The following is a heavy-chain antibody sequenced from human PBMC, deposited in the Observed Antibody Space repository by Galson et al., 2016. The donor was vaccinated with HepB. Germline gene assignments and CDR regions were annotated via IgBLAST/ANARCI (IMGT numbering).Heavy chain of an antibody. CDR3: ARVRATWYGDY. V-gene: IGHV4-31*03. Sequence: TLSLTCTVSGGSINSGGYYWSWIRQHPGKGLEWIGNIYHTGNTNYNPSLKSRVTMSVDMSKNQFSLNLNSVTAADTAVYYCARVRATWYGDYWGQGTLVIVSS. D-gene: IGHD6-13*01. J-gene: IGHJ4*02. CDR1: GGSINSGGYY. CDR2: IYHTGNT.